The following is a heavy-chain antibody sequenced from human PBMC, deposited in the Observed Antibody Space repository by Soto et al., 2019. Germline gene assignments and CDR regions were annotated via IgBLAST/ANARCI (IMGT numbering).Heavy chain of an antibody. Sequence: GGSLRLSCAVSGFICSSYDMSWVRQAPGKGPEWVSTILVGGSTHYEDSVKGRFTISRDTSKNTVYLQMNSLTAGDTAVYYCAKATATGGGAFEIYGQGTMVTVSS. CDR3: AKATATGGGAFEI. CDR1: GFICSSYD. V-gene: IGHV3-23*01. CDR2: ILVGGST. J-gene: IGHJ3*02. D-gene: IGHD2-8*02.